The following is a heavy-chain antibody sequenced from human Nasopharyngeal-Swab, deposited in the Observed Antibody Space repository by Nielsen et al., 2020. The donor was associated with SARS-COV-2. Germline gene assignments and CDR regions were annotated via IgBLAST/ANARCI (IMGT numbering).Heavy chain of an antibody. CDR3: AREEQYQLLRLYYYYYYGMDV. V-gene: IGHV3-48*02. D-gene: IGHD2-2*01. J-gene: IGHJ6*02. Sequence: GESLKISCAVSGFTFSSYSMNWVRQAPGKGLEWVSYISSSTSTIYYADSVKGRFTISRDNAKNSLYLQMNSLRDEDTAVYYCAREEQYQLLRLYYYYYYGMDVWGQGTTVTASS. CDR1: GFTFSSYS. CDR2: ISSSTSTI.